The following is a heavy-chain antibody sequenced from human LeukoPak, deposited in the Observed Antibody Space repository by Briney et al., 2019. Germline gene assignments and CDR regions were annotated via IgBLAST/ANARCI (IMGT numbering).Heavy chain of an antibody. Sequence: PGGSLRLSCAASGFTFSSYAMSWVRQAPGKGLEWVAVISYDGSNKYYADSVKGRFTISRDNSKNTLYLQMNSLRAGDTAVYYCARGSYSYPKYYFDYWGQGTLVTVSS. CDR2: ISYDGSNK. CDR3: ARGSYSYPKYYFDY. CDR1: GFTFSSYA. V-gene: IGHV3-30*04. D-gene: IGHD5-18*01. J-gene: IGHJ4*02.